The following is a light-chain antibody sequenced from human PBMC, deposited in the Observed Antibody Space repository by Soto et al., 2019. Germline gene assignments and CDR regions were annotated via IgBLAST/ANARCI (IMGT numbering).Light chain of an antibody. CDR3: AAWDDSLNGLYV. CDR1: NSNIGSNT. V-gene: IGLV1-44*01. Sequence: QSALTQPPSASGTPGQRVNISCSGRNSNIGSNTVNWYQQLPGTAPKLLIYSNNQRPSGVPDRFSGSKSGTSASLAISGLQSEDEADYYCAAWDDSLNGLYVFGNGTKVTVL. CDR2: SNN. J-gene: IGLJ1*01.